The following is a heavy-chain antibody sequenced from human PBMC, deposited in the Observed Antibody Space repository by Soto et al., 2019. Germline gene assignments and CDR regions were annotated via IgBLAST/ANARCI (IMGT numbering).Heavy chain of an antibody. D-gene: IGHD2-8*02. CDR1: GFIFGDYV. CDR3: ARYALGLSPWWYNWFDR. V-gene: IGHV3-23*04. Sequence: EVQLVESGGGLVQPGGSLRLSCSGSGFIFGDYVMDWVRQAPGKGLDWVAGISGSGNSEFFRDSVKGRFTISRDNSKNTLYLQMDSLRAEDTGGYYCARYALGLSPWWYNWFDRWGQGTLVSVSS. CDR2: ISGSGNSE. J-gene: IGHJ5*02.